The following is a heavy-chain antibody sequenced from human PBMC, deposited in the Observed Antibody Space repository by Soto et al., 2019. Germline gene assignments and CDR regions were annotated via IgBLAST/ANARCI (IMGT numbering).Heavy chain of an antibody. D-gene: IGHD3-16*01. CDR2: IYYSGST. J-gene: IGHJ4*02. CDR3: ARTLYDYVLKVFDY. CDR1: GGSISSGGYY. V-gene: IGHV4-31*03. Sequence: QVQLQESGPGLVKPSPTLSLTCTVSGGSISSGGYYWSWIRQHPGKGLEWIGYIYYSGSTYYNPSLKSRVTISVDTSKNQFSLKLSSVTAADTAVYYCARTLYDYVLKVFDYWGQGTLVTVSS.